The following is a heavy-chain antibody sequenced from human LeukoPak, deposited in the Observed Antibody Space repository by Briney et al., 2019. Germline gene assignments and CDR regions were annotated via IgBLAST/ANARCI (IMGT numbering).Heavy chain of an antibody. CDR1: GFTFSSYW. D-gene: IGHD2-21*02. J-gene: IGHJ4*02. Sequence: GSLRLSCAASGFTFSSYWMHWVRQAPGKGLVWVSRINSDGSSTSYADSVKGRFTISRDNAKNTLYLQMNSLRAEDTAVYYCARAYCGGDCYPDYWGQGTLVTVSS. CDR2: INSDGSST. V-gene: IGHV3-74*01. CDR3: ARAYCGGDCYPDY.